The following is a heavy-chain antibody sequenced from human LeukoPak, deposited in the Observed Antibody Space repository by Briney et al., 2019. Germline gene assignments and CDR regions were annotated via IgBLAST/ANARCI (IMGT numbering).Heavy chain of an antibody. CDR3: TRVAGWHWFDP. J-gene: IGHJ5*02. V-gene: IGHV3-23*01. D-gene: IGHD6-19*01. Sequence: GLLRLSSDASGFTFRTYGINWVRPAPGKGLEWVSAIMGSGGSTYYPDSVKRRFTISRDNSKRTLWLSLNSFEVEAPAIYHCTRVAGWHWFDPWGQGTGVTVSS. CDR1: GFTFRTYG. CDR2: IMGSGGST.